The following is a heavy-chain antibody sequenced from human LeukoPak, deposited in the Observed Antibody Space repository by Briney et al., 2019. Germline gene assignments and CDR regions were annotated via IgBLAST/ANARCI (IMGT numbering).Heavy chain of an antibody. CDR3: TRDTIGSLDY. J-gene: IGHJ4*02. V-gene: IGHV3-7*01. CDR1: GFTFANSW. CDR2: IKQDGSTE. Sequence: GGSLRLSCAASGFTFANSWMAWVRQAPGKGREWVANIKQDGSTEHYADSLRGRFTISRDNPKNSLFLQMNNLRADDTAIYYCTRDTIGSLDYWGQGILATVAS. D-gene: IGHD1-26*01.